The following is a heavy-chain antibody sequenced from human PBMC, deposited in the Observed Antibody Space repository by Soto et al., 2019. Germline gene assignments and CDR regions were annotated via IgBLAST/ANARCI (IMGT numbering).Heavy chain of an antibody. V-gene: IGHV3-23*01. CDR1: GFTFSSYA. CDR3: AKDSDGAAAGPTKFSGMDF. J-gene: IGHJ6*02. D-gene: IGHD6-13*01. Sequence: EVQLLESGGGLVQPGVSLRLSCAASGFTFSSYAMSWVRQAPGKGLEWVSVISGSRDSTYYADSVRGRFTISRANSKNTLYLQMNSLRAEATAVYYCAKDSDGAAAGPTKFSGMDFWGQGTRVTVSS. CDR2: ISGSRDST.